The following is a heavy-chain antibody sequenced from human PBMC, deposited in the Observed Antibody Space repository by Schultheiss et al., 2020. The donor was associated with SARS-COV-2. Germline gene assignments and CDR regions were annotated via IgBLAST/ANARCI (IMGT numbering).Heavy chain of an antibody. CDR1: GFTFSSYE. CDR2: ISSSGSTI. CDR3: AREESIVATMGPNDY. Sequence: GGSLRLSCAASGFTFSSYEMNWVRQAPGKGLEWVSYISSSGSTIYYADSVKGRFTISRDNAKNSLYLQMNSLRAEDTAVYYCAREESIVATMGPNDYWGQGTLVTVSS. J-gene: IGHJ4*02. D-gene: IGHD5-12*01. V-gene: IGHV3-48*03.